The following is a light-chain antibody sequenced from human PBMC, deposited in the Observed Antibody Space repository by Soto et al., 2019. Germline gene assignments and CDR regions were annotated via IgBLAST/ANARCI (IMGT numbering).Light chain of an antibody. V-gene: IGLV2-14*01. CDR1: SSDVGSYHY. CDR3: SSYTSGRDVYV. Sequence: QSVLTQPASVSGSPGQSITISCTGTSSDVGSYHYVSWFQQHPGKAPKLIIFEVSDRPSGVSTRFSGSKSGDTASLTISGLQADDEADYYCSSYTSGRDVYVFGGGTSHRP. CDR2: EVS. J-gene: IGLJ1*01.